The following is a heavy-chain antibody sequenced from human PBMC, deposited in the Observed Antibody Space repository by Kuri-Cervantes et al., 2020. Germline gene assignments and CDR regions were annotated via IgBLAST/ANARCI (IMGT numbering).Heavy chain of an antibody. J-gene: IGHJ4*02. CDR1: GFNFSSHW. V-gene: IGHV3-7*01. CDR3: ARGARSFDY. Sequence: ESLKISCAASGFNFSSHWMSWVRQAPGEGLEWVANIKQDGSEKYYVDSVKCRFTISRVNAKNSLYLQMNSLRAEDTAVYSCARGARSFDYWGQGTLVTVSS. CDR2: IKQDGSEK.